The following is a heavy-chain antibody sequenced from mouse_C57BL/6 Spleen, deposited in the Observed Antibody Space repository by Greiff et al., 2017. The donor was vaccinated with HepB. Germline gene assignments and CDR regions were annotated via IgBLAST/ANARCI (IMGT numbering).Heavy chain of an antibody. V-gene: IGHV1-76*01. Sequence: VQLKESGAELVRPGASVKLSCKASGYTFTDYYINWVKQRPGQGLEWIARIYPGSGNTYYNEKFKGKATLTAEKSSSTAYMQLSSLTSEDSAVYFCARETLAYWGQGTLVTVSA. J-gene: IGHJ3*01. CDR1: GYTFTDYY. CDR3: ARETLAY. CDR2: IYPGSGNT.